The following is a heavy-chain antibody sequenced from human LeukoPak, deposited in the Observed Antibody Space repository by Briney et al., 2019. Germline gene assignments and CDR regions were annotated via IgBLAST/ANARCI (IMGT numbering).Heavy chain of an antibody. Sequence: GESLKISCKGSGYRFTNYWIGWVRQMPGKGLEWMGIIYPGDSNTRYSPSFQGQVTISADKSINTAYVQWSSLKASDTAMYYCARHTAARPYYYYYYMDVWGKGTTVTVSS. CDR2: IYPGDSNT. CDR1: GYRFTNYW. D-gene: IGHD6-6*01. CDR3: ARHTAARPYYYYYYMDV. V-gene: IGHV5-51*01. J-gene: IGHJ6*03.